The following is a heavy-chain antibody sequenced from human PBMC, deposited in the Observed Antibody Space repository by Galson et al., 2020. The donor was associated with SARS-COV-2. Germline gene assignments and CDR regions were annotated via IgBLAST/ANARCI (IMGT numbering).Heavy chain of an antibody. V-gene: IGHV1-46*01. CDR3: ARVPTIFGVVIIRRDDAFDI. CDR1: GYTFTSYY. CDR2: INPSGGST. D-gene: IGHD3-3*01. Sequence: ASVKVSCKASGYTFTSYYMHWVRQAPGQGLEWMGIINPSGGSTSYAQKFQGRVTMTRDTSTSTVYMELSSLRSEDTAVYYCARVPTIFGVVIIRRDDAFDIWGQGTMVTVSS. J-gene: IGHJ3*02.